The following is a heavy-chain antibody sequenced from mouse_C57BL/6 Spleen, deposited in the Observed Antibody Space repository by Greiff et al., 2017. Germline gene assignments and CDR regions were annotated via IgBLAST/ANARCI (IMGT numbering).Heavy chain of an antibody. J-gene: IGHJ4*01. CDR2: INPSNGGT. CDR3: ARERGYYYGSSYAMDY. D-gene: IGHD1-1*01. V-gene: IGHV1-53*01. Sequence: VQLQQPGTELVKPGASVKLSCKASGYTFTSYWMHWVKQRPGQGLEWIGNINPSNGGTNYNEKFKSKATLTVDKSSSTAYMQLSSLTSEDSAVYDCARERGYYYGSSYAMDYWGQGTSVTVSS. CDR1: GYTFTSYW.